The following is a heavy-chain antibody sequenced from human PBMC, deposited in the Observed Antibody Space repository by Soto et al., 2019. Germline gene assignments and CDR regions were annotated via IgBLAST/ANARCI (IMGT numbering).Heavy chain of an antibody. CDR2: MNPNSGNP. D-gene: IGHD5-12*01. CDR3: ARGQGGYGGDIDY. CDR1: GYTFTSYD. J-gene: IGHJ4*02. V-gene: IGHV1-8*01. Sequence: QVPLVQSGAEVKKPGASVKVSCKASGYTFTSYDINWVRQATGQGLEWMGWMNPNSGNPGYAQKFQGRGTRTRNTSISTAYMELSSRRSEDTAVYYCARGQGGYGGDIDYWGQGTLGTVSS.